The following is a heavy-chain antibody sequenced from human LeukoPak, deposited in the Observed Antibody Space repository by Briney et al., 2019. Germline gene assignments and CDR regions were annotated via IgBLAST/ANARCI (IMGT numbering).Heavy chain of an antibody. CDR1: GFTFSDYY. CDR3: ARDPMGAKARRYFDL. D-gene: IGHD1-26*01. CDR2: ISSSGSTI. V-gene: IGHV3-11*01. Sequence: GGSLRLSCAASGFTFSDYYMSWIRQAPGKGLEWVSYISSSGSTIYYADSVKGRFTISRDNAKNSLYLQMNSLRAEDTAVYYCARDPMGAKARRYFDLWGRGTLVTVSS. J-gene: IGHJ2*01.